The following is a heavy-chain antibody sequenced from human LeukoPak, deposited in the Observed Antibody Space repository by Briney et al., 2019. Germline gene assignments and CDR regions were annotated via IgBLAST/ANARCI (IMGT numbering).Heavy chain of an antibody. CDR3: VRITTGTADY. CDR1: GGSISSYY. CDR2: IYYSGST. Sequence: SETLSLTCTVSGGSISSYYWSWIRQPPGKGLEWIGYIYYSGSTNYNPSLKSRVTISVDMSKNQFSLKLNSVTAADTAVYYCVRITTGTADYWGQGTLVTVSS. D-gene: IGHD1-1*01. V-gene: IGHV4-59*01. J-gene: IGHJ4*02.